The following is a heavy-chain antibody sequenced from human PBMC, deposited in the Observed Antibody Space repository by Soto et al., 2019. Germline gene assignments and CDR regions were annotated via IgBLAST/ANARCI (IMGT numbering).Heavy chain of an antibody. Sequence: QVQLQQWGAGLLKPSETLSLTCAVYGGSFSGYYWNWIRQPPGKGLEWIGEINHSGSTNYNPSLXSXVXIXXDTSKNQFSLKLSSVTAAERAVYYGARGDGRNVDYWGQGTLVTVSS. D-gene: IGHD1-1*01. CDR3: ARGDGRNVDY. J-gene: IGHJ4*02. CDR2: INHSGST. CDR1: GGSFSGYY. V-gene: IGHV4-34*01.